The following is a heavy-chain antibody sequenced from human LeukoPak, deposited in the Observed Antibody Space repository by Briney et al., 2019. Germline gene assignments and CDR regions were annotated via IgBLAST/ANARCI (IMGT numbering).Heavy chain of an antibody. V-gene: IGHV4-59*08. CDR1: GDSMTTYY. CDR3: ARLSNPYGGFHLDY. Sequence: PSETLSLTCSVSGDSMTTYYWSWIRQPPGKGLEWIGYIRYTGRTNYIPSLMRRVTMSIDTSRTQFSLKLNSVTAADTAVYFCARLSNPYGGFHLDYWGQGILVIVSS. J-gene: IGHJ4*02. CDR2: IRYTGRT. D-gene: IGHD3-10*01.